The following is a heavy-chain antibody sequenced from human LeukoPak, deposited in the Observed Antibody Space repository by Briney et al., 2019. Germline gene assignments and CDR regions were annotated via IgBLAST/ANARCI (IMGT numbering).Heavy chain of an antibody. CDR3: ARADSSLVVPYYYYYYMAV. V-gene: IGHV3-74*01. CDR1: GFTFSSYW. CDR2: INSDVSST. D-gene: IGHD6-6*01. J-gene: IGHJ6*03. Sequence: GRSLRLACAAAGFTFSSYWMDWVRQAPGEGLVWVLRINSDVSSTSYADSVKGRFTISTDNAKNTLYLQMSSLRAEDTAVYDCARADSSLVVPYYYYYYMAVWGKGPTVTVSS.